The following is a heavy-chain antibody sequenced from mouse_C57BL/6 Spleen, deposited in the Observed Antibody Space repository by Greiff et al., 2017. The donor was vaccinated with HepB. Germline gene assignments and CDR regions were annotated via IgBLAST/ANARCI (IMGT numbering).Heavy chain of an antibody. J-gene: IGHJ4*01. D-gene: IGHD2-5*01. Sequence: QVQLKESGPGLVQPSQSLSITCTVSGFSLTSYGVHWVRQSPGKGLEWLGVIWRGGSTDYNAAFMSRLSITKDNSKSQVFFKMNSLQADDTAIYYCAKGGGNYYSNSNYYAMDYWGQGTSVTVSS. CDR3: AKGGGNYYSNSNYYAMDY. V-gene: IGHV2-5*01. CDR1: GFSLTSYG. CDR2: IWRGGST.